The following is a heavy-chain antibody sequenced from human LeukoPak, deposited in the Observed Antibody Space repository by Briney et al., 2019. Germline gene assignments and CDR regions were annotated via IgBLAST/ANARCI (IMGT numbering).Heavy chain of an antibody. D-gene: IGHD3-10*01. CDR2: ISGSGGST. CDR1: GFTFSSYA. J-gene: IGHJ4*02. V-gene: IGHV3-23*01. Sequence: GGSLRLSCAASGFTFSSYAMSWVRQAPGKGLEWVSAISGSGGSTYYPDSVKGRFTISRDNSKNTLYLQMNSLRAEDTAVYYCAKDHPLWFGELLAAPHYFDYWGQGTLVTVSS. CDR3: AKDHPLWFGELLAAPHYFDY.